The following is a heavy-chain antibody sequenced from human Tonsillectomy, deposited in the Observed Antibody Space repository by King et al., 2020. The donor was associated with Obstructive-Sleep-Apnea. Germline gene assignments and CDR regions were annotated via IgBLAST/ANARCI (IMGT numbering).Heavy chain of an antibody. D-gene: IGHD3-9*01. J-gene: IGHJ4*02. Sequence: VQLVESGGGLVQPGGSLRLSCAASGFTFSSYWMSWVRQAPGKGLEWVANIKQDGSEKYYVDSVKGRFTISRDNAKNSLYLQMNSLRAEDTAVYYCATEPVLRYFDRGPVGDYWGQGTLVTVSS. CDR1: GFTFSSYW. V-gene: IGHV3-7*04. CDR3: ATEPVLRYFDRGPVGDY. CDR2: IKQDGSEK.